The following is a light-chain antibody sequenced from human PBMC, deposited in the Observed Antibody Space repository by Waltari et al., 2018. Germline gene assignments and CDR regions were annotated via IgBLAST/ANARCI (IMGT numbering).Light chain of an antibody. V-gene: IGKV1-39*01. Sequence: CQGSQNITSNLNVYQKQPRKAPKLLSYTASRLQSGVPSRFSGSGSGTHFTLTISRLQPEDFATYFCQQSYTTPYSFGQGTKLEIK. CDR3: QQSYTTPYS. J-gene: IGKJ2*01. CDR1: QNITSN. CDR2: TAS.